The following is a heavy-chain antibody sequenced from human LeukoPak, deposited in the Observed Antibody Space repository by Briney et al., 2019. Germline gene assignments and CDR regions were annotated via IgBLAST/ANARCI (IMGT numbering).Heavy chain of an antibody. CDR1: GGSISSGDYY. J-gene: IGHJ3*02. CDR3: ARATDSDAFDI. D-gene: IGHD1-1*01. CDR2: IYYSGST. Sequence: SQTLSLTCTVSGGSISSGDYYWSWMRQPPGKGLEWIGYIYYSGSTYYNPSLKSRVTISVDTSKNQFSLKLSSVTAADTAVYYCARATDSDAFDIWGQGTMVTVSS. V-gene: IGHV4-30-4*01.